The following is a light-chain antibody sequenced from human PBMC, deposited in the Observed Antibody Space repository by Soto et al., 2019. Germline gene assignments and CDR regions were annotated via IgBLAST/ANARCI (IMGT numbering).Light chain of an antibody. CDR2: AGS. CDR1: QGISNY. Sequence: DIPMTQSPSSLSASVGDRVTITCRASQGISNYLAWYQQKPGKVPKLLIYAGSTLHSGGPSRFSGSGAGPDFTLTISSLQPEDAATYYCQKYSRARPWTFSQGTKGEIK. CDR3: QKYSRARPWT. V-gene: IGKV1-27*01. J-gene: IGKJ1*01.